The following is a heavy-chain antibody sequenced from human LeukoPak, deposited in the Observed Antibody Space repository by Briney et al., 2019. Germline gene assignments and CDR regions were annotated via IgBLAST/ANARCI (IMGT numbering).Heavy chain of an antibody. J-gene: IGHJ6*03. D-gene: IGHD3-16*01. Sequence: ASVKVSCKASGYTFTSYGISWVRQAPGQGLEWMGWISAYNGNTNYAQKLQGRVTMTTDTSTSTAYMELRSLRSDDTAVYYCAKARGRLLDQKYYYYYMDVWGKGTTVTISS. CDR3: AKARGRLLDQKYYYYYMDV. CDR1: GYTFTSYG. CDR2: ISAYNGNT. V-gene: IGHV1-18*01.